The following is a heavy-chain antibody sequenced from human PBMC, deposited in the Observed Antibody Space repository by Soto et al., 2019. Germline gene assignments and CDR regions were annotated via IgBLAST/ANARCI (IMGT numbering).Heavy chain of an antibody. CDR3: ARESSQGWLQHSEVNWFDP. J-gene: IGHJ5*02. D-gene: IGHD5-12*01. CDR1: GGSFSAYY. CDR2: INHSGST. V-gene: IGHV4-34*01. Sequence: SETLSLTCAVYGGSFSAYYWTWIRQPPGKGLEWIGEINHSGSTNYNPSLKSRVTISVDPSKNQFSLKVNSVTAADTAVYYCARESSQGWLQHSEVNWFDPWGQGTLVTSPQ.